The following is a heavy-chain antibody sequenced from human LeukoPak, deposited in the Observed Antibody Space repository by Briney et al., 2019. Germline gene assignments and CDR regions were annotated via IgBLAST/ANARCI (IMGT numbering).Heavy chain of an antibody. CDR2: IKSKTGGGTT. J-gene: IGHJ4*02. CDR3: TTDPRQWLVLDY. Sequence: GGSLRLSCAASGFTFSNAWMSWVRQAPGKGLEWVGRIKSKTGGGTTDYAAPVKGRFTISRDDSKNTLYLQMNSLKTEDTAVYYCTTDPRQWLVLDYWGQGTLVTVSS. CDR1: GFTFSNAW. D-gene: IGHD6-19*01. V-gene: IGHV3-15*01.